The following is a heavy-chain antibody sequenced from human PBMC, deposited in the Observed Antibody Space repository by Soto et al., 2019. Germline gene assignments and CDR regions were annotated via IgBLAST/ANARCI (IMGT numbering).Heavy chain of an antibody. CDR3: AAGYTTGPDAFDI. CDR2: IFPGDSDA. CDR1: GYNFANYW. V-gene: IGHV5-51*01. D-gene: IGHD6-13*01. J-gene: IGHJ3*02. Sequence: GESLKISCKGSGYNFANYWIGWVRQMPGKGLEWMGMIFPGDSDAKNSPSLQGQITMSVDKSDSSAYLQWRSLKASDTAMYYCAAGYTTGPDAFDIWGQGTMVTVSS.